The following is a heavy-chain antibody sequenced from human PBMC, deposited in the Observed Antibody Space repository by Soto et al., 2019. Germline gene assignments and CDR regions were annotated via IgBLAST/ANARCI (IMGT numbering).Heavy chain of an antibody. CDR2: ISGSGGST. V-gene: IGHV3-23*01. CDR1: GFTFSSYA. Sequence: GGSLRLSCAASGFTFSSYAMSWVRQAPGKGLEWVSAISGSGGSTYYADSVKGRFTTSRDNSKNTLYLQMNSLRAEDTAVYYCAKTQQRPAEYSSSSSFDYWGQGTLVTVSS. D-gene: IGHD6-6*01. CDR3: AKTQQRPAEYSSSSSFDY. J-gene: IGHJ4*02.